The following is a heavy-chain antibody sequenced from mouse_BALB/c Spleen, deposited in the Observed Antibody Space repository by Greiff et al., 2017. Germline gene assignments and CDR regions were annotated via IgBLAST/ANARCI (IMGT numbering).Heavy chain of an antibody. CDR1: GFNIKDYY. Sequence: EVHLVESGAELVRSGASVKLSCTASGFNIKDYYMYWVKQRPEQGLEWIGWIDPENGDTEYAPKFQGKATMTADTSSNTAYLQLSSLTSEDTAVYYSNPQWYSCSSCGAPYWGQGTLVTVSA. J-gene: IGHJ3*01. D-gene: IGHD1-1*01. CDR3: NPQWYSCSSCGAPY. CDR2: IDPENGDT. V-gene: IGHV14-4*02.